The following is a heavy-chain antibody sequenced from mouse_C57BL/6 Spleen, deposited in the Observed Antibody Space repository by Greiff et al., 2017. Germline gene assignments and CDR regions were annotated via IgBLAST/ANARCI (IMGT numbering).Heavy chain of an antibody. V-gene: IGHV1-82*01. D-gene: IGHD1-1*01. J-gene: IGHJ4*01. CDR2: IYPGDGDT. CDR3: ARWGYYYGSSPYYAMDY. CDR1: GYAFSSPW. Sequence: VQLQQSGPELVKPGASVKISCKASGYAFSSPWMNWVKQRPGKGLEWIGRIYPGDGDTNYNGKFKGKATLTADKSSSTAYMQLSSLTSEDSAVYFCARWGYYYGSSPYYAMDYWGQGTSVTVSS.